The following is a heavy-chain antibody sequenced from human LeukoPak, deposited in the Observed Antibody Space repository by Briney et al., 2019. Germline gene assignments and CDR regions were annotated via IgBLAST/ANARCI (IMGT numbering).Heavy chain of an antibody. D-gene: IGHD3-10*01. Sequence: ASVKVSCKVSGYTLTELSMHWVRQAPGKGLEWMGGFDPEDGETIYAQKFQGRVTMTEDTSTDTAYMEPSSLRSEDTAVYYCATVVYGSGSYYNVLYNWFDPWGQGTLVTVSS. J-gene: IGHJ5*02. CDR1: GYTLTELS. V-gene: IGHV1-24*01. CDR2: FDPEDGET. CDR3: ATVVYGSGSYYNVLYNWFDP.